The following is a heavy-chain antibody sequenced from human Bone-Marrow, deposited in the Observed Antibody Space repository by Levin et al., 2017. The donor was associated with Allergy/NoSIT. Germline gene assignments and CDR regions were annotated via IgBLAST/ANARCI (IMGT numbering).Heavy chain of an antibody. CDR2: IKSKTDGGTT. J-gene: IGHJ4*02. D-gene: IGHD3-16*02. CDR3: TTPYIWGSYRIIDY. V-gene: IGHV3-15*01. CDR1: GFTFSNAW. Sequence: GGSLRLSCAASGFTFSNAWMSWVRQAPGKGLEWVGRIKSKTDGGTTDYAAPVKGRFTISRDDSKNTLYLQMNSLKTVDTAVYYCTTPYIWGSYRIIDYWGQGTLVTVSS.